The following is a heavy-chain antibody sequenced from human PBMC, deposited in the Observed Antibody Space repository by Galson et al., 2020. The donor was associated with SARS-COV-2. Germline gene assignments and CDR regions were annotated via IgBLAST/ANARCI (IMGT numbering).Heavy chain of an antibody. CDR2: INPSLGSV. CDR1: GYRFTGYY. CDR3: ARGLSGGWPSYHFYGMDV. Sequence: ASVKVSCKASGYRFTGYYIHWVRQAPGQGPQYMGWINPSLGSVGYGQQFQDRVTMASDMSISTAYMELSSLRFDDTAVYYCARGLSGGWPSYHFYGMDVWGQGTTVTVSS. D-gene: IGHD6-19*01. J-gene: IGHJ6*02. V-gene: IGHV1-2*02.